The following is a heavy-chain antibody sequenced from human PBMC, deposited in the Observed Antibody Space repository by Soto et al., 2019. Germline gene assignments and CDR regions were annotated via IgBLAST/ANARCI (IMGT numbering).Heavy chain of an antibody. D-gene: IGHD3-22*01. Sequence: PGESLKISCKGSGYSSTSYWISWVRQMPGKGLEWMGRIDPSDSYTNYSPSFQGHVTISADKSISTAYLQWSSLKASDTAMYYCARLESGGSSGYYSRYWGQGTLVTVYS. V-gene: IGHV5-10-1*01. J-gene: IGHJ4*02. CDR1: GYSSTSYW. CDR3: ARLESGGSSGYYSRY. CDR2: IDPSDSYT.